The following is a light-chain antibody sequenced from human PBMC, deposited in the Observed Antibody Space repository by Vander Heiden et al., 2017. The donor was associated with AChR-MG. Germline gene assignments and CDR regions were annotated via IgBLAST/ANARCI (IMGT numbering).Light chain of an antibody. J-gene: IGKJ3*01. CDR1: QSVRSSY. V-gene: IGKV3-20*01. CDR3: QQYGTSPIT. Sequence: EIVLTQSPGTLFLSPGERATLSCRASQSVRSSYLAWYQQKLGQAPRLLIYGVSTRAPGIPDRFSGSGSATDFTLTISRLEPEDFAVYYCQQYGTSPITFGPGTKVDIK. CDR2: GVS.